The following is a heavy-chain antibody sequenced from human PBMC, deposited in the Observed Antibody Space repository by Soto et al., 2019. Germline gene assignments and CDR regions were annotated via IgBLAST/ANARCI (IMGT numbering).Heavy chain of an antibody. V-gene: IGHV2-70*01. D-gene: IGHD1-7*01. Sequence: SGPTLVNPKQTLILTCAFSGFSLSRKGMSVSWIRQPPGKALEFLALIDWEEEKFSSPSLRTRLTVSKDTSKSQAVLTLNNVDPVDTATYYCTRSNNWDYEYYFDYWGQGNLVTVSS. CDR2: IDWEEEK. CDR3: TRSNNWDYEYYFDY. J-gene: IGHJ4*02. CDR1: GFSLSRKGMS.